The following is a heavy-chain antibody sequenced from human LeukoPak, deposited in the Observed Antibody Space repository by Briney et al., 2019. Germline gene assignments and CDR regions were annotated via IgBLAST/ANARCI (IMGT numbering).Heavy chain of an antibody. CDR3: ARDLKAYQLPQSEYYYYYYMDV. J-gene: IGHJ6*03. V-gene: IGHV4-4*07. Sequence: SETLSLTCTVSGGSISSYYWSWIRQPAGKGLECIGRIYTSGSTNYNPSLKSRVTMSVDTSKNQFSLKLSSVTAADTAVYYCARDLKAYQLPQSEYYYYYYMDVWGKGTTVTVSS. CDR2: IYTSGST. CDR1: GGSISSYY. D-gene: IGHD2-2*01.